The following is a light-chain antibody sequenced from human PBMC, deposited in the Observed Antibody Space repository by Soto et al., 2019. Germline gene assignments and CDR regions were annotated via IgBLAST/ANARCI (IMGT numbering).Light chain of an antibody. CDR3: HQYGSSPYT. V-gene: IGKV3-20*01. Sequence: EIVLTQSPGTLSLSPGERATLSCRASQSVSSSYLAWYQQKPGQAPRLRIYGASRRATGIPDRFSGSGSGTDFTLTISRLEPEDFAVYYCHQYGSSPYTFGQGTKLEIK. CDR2: GAS. CDR1: QSVSSSY. J-gene: IGKJ2*01.